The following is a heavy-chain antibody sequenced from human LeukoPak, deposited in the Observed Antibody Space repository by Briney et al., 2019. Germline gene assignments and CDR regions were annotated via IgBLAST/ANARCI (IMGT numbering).Heavy chain of an antibody. CDR1: GGSISSGGYY. CDR3: ARDSRGCSSTSCYSYGMDV. J-gene: IGHJ6*02. Sequence: SETLSLTCTVSGGSISSGGYYWSWIRQHPGKGLEWIGYIYYSGSTYYNPSLKSRVTISVDTSKNQFSLKLSSVTAADTAVYYCARDSRGCSSTSCYSYGMDVWGQGTTVTVPS. V-gene: IGHV4-31*03. D-gene: IGHD2-2*01. CDR2: IYYSGST.